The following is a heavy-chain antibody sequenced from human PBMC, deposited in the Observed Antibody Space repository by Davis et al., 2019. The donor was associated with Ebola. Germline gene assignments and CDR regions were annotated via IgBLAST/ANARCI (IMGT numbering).Heavy chain of an antibody. J-gene: IGHJ4*02. D-gene: IGHD1-26*01. V-gene: IGHV3-48*03. Sequence: GESLKISCAASGFTISSYEMNWVRQAPGKGLEWVSYISSSGSTIYYADSVKGRFTISRDNAKNSLYLQMNSLRAEDTAVYYCAAQSGSYDYWGQGTLVTVSS. CDR3: AAQSGSYDY. CDR1: GFTISSYE. CDR2: ISSSGSTI.